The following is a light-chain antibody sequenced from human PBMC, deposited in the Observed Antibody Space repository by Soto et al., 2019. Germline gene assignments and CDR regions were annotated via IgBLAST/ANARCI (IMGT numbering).Light chain of an antibody. CDR1: QSVSDTF. V-gene: IGKV3-20*01. CDR3: QQYVTSPLT. CDR2: GGF. Sequence: EIVLTQSPGTLSLSPGERATLSCRASQSVSDTFIAWYQQKPGQAPRLLIYGGFYRATGIPDRISGSGSGTDVTLTITRLEPEEIAMYYCQQYVTSPLTFGKGTRLDIK. J-gene: IGKJ1*01.